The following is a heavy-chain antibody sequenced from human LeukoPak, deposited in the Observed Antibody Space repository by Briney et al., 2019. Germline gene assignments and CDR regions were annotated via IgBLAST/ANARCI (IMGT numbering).Heavy chain of an antibody. CDR2: IIPIFGTA. CDR1: GGTFTSYA. CDR3: ARLEITTVTTSDY. V-gene: IGHV1-69*13. D-gene: IGHD4-17*01. Sequence: SVKVSCKASGGTFTSYAISWVRQAPGQGLEWMGGIIPIFGTANYAQKFQGRVTITADESTSTAYMELSSLRSEDTAVYYCARLEITTVTTSDYWGQGTLVTVSS. J-gene: IGHJ4*02.